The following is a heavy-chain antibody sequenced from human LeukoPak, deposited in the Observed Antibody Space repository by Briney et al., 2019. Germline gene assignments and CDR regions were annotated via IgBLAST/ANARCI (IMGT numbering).Heavy chain of an antibody. D-gene: IGHD2-21*01. CDR1: GFTFSSYA. V-gene: IGHV3-23*01. CDR3: AKISEFWETCGGDCYADY. J-gene: IGHJ4*02. CDR2: ISGSGGST. Sequence: GGSLRLSCAASGFTFSSYAMSWVRQAPGKGLEWVSAISGSGGSTYYADSVTGRFTISRDNSKNTLYLQMNSLRAEDTAVYYCAKISEFWETCGGDCYADYWGQGTLVTVSS.